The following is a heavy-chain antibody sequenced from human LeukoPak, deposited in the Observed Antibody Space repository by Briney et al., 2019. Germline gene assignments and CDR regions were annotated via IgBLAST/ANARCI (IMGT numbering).Heavy chain of an antibody. CDR3: ARQLGAYSYPFDI. CDR1: GGSISSSSYY. D-gene: IGHD3-16*01. J-gene: IGHJ3*02. V-gene: IGHV4-39*01. Sequence: SETLSLTCTFSGGSISSSSYYWGWIRQPPGKGLEWIGSIYYSGSTLYNPSLTSRVTISVDTSKNQFSLRLNSVTAADTAVYYCARQLGAYSYPFDIWGQGTKVTVSS. CDR2: IYYSGST.